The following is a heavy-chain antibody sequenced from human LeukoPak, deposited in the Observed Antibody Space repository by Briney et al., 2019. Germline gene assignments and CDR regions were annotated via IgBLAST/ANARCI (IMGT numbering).Heavy chain of an antibody. Sequence: NPSETLSLTCTVSGGSIRSSSYYWGWIRQPPGKGLEWIGSIYYSGSTYYNASLKSRGTISVDTSKSQFSLKLNSVTAADTAVYFCARQVVAVAGTGYFDYWGQGTLVTVSS. CDR3: ARQVVAVAGTGYFDY. CDR2: IYYSGST. V-gene: IGHV4-39*01. D-gene: IGHD6-19*01. J-gene: IGHJ4*02. CDR1: GGSIRSSSYY.